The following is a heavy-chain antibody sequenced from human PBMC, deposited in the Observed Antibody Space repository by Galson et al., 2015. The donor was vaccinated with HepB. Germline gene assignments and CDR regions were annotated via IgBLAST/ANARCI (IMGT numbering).Heavy chain of an antibody. Sequence: ETLSLTCAVYGGSFSGYYWTWIRQPPGRGLEWIGEINHGGSTNYNSSLKTRVTISVDTSKNQFSLKLSSVTAADTAVYYCARFRGLGSYCDYWGQGTLVTVSS. J-gene: IGHJ4*02. CDR1: GGSFSGYY. CDR2: INHGGST. V-gene: IGHV4-34*01. CDR3: ARFRGLGSYCDY. D-gene: IGHD3-10*01.